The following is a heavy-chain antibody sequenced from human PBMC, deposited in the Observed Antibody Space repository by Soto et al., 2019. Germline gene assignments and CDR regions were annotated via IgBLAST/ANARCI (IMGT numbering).Heavy chain of an antibody. D-gene: IGHD3-10*01. CDR3: ARDVRDYYGSGNYLDY. J-gene: IGHJ4*02. CDR2: IYHSGST. Sequence: SETLLLTCAVSGYYSSSGYYWGWIRQPPGKGLEWIGSIYHSGSTYYNPSLKSRVTISVDTSKNQFSLKLSSVTAADKAVYYCARDVRDYYGSGNYLDYWGQGTLVTVYS. CDR1: GYYSSSGYY. V-gene: IGHV4-38-2*02.